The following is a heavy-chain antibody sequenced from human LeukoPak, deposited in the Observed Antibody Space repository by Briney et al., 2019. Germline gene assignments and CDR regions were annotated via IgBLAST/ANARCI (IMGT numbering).Heavy chain of an antibody. Sequence: GGSLRLSCAASGFTFSSYAMHWVRQARGKGLEWVAGISYDGSNKYYADSVKGRFTISRDNSKNTLYLQMNSLRAEDTAVYYCAREFQTPITDYYYCGMDVWGQGTTVTVSS. CDR2: ISYDGSNK. CDR3: AREFQTPITDYYYCGMDV. D-gene: IGHD3-10*01. V-gene: IGHV3-30-3*01. CDR1: GFTFSSYA. J-gene: IGHJ6*02.